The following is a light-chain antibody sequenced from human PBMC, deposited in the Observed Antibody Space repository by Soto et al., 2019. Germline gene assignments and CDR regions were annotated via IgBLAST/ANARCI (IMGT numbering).Light chain of an antibody. CDR1: SSDVGANNY. Sequence: QSALTQPASVSGSPGQAINISCSGTSSDVGANNYVSWYQQYPGKAPKLMIYEVSNRPSGVSNRFSGSKSANTASLTISGLQAEDEADYDCSSYTSTNTRYVFGTGTKLTVL. CDR2: EVS. CDR3: SSYTSTNTRYV. V-gene: IGLV2-14*01. J-gene: IGLJ1*01.